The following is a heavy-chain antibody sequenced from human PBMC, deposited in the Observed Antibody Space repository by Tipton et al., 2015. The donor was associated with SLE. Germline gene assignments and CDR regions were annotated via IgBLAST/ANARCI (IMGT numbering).Heavy chain of an antibody. CDR1: VGSINNIDYF. J-gene: IGHJ4*02. D-gene: IGHD1-1*01. CDR2: VHYNGTA. V-gene: IGHV4-39*01. CDR3: ARHRPPTWDSTNWSPIDY. Sequence: TLSLTCSVSVGSINNIDYFWGWIRQPPGEALEWIGSVHYNGTAFQNPSLRSRVTISVDTSENQFSLKLSSVTAADTAVYYCARHRPPTWDSTNWSPIDYWGQGTLVTVSS.